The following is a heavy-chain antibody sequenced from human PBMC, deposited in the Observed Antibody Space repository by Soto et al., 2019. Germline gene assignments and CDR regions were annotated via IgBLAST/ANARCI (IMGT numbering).Heavy chain of an antibody. CDR3: ARSIRGPRRFNGMDV. CDR1: GFSLTSPGMC. V-gene: IGHV2-70*13. D-gene: IGHD1-20*01. CDR2: IERDDDDK. J-gene: IGHJ6*02. Sequence: SGPTLVNPTETLTLTCTFSGFSLTSPGMCVSWIRQSPGKALEWLALIERDDDDKYYSTSLKTRLTISKDTRKNQVVLTMANMEPADTATYYCARSIRGPRRFNGMDVWGQGTMVTVSS.